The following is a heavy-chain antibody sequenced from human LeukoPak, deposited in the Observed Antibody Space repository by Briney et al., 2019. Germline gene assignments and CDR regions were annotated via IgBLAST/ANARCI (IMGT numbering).Heavy chain of an antibody. CDR2: IRSKANSYAT. D-gene: IGHD5-18*01. CDR3: TRQIQLWVREELYYGMDV. J-gene: IGHJ6*02. V-gene: IGHV3-73*01. Sequence: GGSLKLSCAASGFTFSGSAMHWVRQASGKGLEWVGRIRSKANSYATAYAASVEGRFTISRDDSKNTAYLQMNSLKTEDTAVYYCTRQIQLWVREELYYGMDVWGQGTTVTVSS. CDR1: GFTFSGSA.